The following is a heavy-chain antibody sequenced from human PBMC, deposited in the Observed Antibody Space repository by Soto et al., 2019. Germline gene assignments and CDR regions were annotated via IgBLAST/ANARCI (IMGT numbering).Heavy chain of an antibody. V-gene: IGHV3-74*01. D-gene: IGHD3-10*01. Sequence: GGSLRLSCAASGFTFSSYWMHWVRQAPGKGLVWVSRINSDGSSTSYADSVKGRFTISRDNAKNTLYLQMNSLRAEDTAVYYCAEFSGYYGMDVWGQGTTVTVSS. J-gene: IGHJ6*02. CDR2: INSDGSST. CDR1: GFTFSSYW. CDR3: AEFSGYYGMDV.